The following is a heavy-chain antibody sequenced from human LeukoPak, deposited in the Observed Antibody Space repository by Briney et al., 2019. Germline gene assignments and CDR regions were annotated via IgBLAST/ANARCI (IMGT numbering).Heavy chain of an antibody. CDR1: GFTFDDYG. CDR3: ARDYSLYCSGGSCYLSYYFDY. J-gene: IGHJ4*02. V-gene: IGHV3-20*04. D-gene: IGHD2-15*01. CDR2: INWNGGST. Sequence: GGSLRLSCAASGFTFDDYGMSWVRQAPGKGLEWVSGINWNGGSTGYADSVKGRFTISRDNAKNSLYLQMNSLRAEDTAVYYCARDYSLYCSGGSCYLSYYFDYWGQGTLVTVSS.